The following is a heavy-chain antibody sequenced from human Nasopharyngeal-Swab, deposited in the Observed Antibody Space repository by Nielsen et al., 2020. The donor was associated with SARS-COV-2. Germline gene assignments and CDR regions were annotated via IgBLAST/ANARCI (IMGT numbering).Heavy chain of an antibody. CDR3: ARAESTYYDFWGGYYFFDY. D-gene: IGHD3-3*01. Sequence: GESLKISCAASGFTFSSYEMNWVRQAPGKGLEWVSYISSSGSTIYYADSVKGRFTISRDNAKNSLSLQMNSLRAEDTAVYYCARAESTYYDFWGGYYFFDYWGQGTLVTVSS. J-gene: IGHJ4*02. CDR2: ISSSGSTI. V-gene: IGHV3-48*03. CDR1: GFTFSSYE.